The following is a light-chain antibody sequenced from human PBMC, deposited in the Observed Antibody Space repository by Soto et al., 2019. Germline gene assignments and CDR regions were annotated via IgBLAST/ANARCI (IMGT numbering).Light chain of an antibody. CDR1: NIGRKS. V-gene: IGLV3-21*02. J-gene: IGLJ1*01. CDR3: QVWDSNNDHYV. CDR2: DDS. Sequence: SYELTQPPSVSVAPGQTARIACGGNNIGRKSVHWYQERPGQAPVLVVYDDSDRPSGIPERFSGSNFGNTATLTISRVEAGDEADYYCQVWDSNNDHYVFGAGIKVTVL.